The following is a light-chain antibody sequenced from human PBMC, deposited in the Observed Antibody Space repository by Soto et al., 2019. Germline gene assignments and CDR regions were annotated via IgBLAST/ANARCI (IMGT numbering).Light chain of an antibody. CDR3: QQYNGYPLT. V-gene: IGKV1-5*01. CDR1: QTLRTW. CDR2: DVS. J-gene: IGKJ4*01. Sequence: DIQMTPSPSTLSASVGDSVTITCRASQTLRTWLAWYQQKPGKAPKLLIYDVSILQSGVPSRFSGSGSGTEFTLTISSLQPDDVATYYCQQYNGYPLTFGGGTKVEFK.